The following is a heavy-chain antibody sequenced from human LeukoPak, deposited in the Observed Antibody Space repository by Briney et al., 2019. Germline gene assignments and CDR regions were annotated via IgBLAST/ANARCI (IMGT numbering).Heavy chain of an antibody. CDR1: GGSITKYY. CDR3: ARGCSSSSCWLRMDI. J-gene: IGHJ3*02. CDR2: IYSSGNT. Sequence: KPSETLSLICTVSGGSITKYYWSWIRQPAGKGLEWIGRIYSSGNTNYNPSLKSRVTMSVDTSKSQFSLKLSSVTAADTAVYYCARGCSSSSCWLRMDIWGQGTMVTVSS. D-gene: IGHD2-2*01. V-gene: IGHV4-4*07.